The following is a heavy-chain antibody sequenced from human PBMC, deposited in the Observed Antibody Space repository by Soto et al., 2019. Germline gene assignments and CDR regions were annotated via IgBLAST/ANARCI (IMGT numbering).Heavy chain of an antibody. CDR3: ASDRGGSDILPGGYFDY. CDR1: GYTFTSYG. J-gene: IGHJ4*02. CDR2: ISAYNGNT. V-gene: IGHV1-18*01. D-gene: IGHD3-9*01. Sequence: QVPLVQSGAEVKKPGASVKVSCKASGYTFTSYGISWVRQAPGQGLEWMGWISAYNGNTNYAQKLQGRVTMTTDTATSPGYKELRSLSSDDTAVYYCASDRGGSDILPGGYFDYWGEGTLVTVSS.